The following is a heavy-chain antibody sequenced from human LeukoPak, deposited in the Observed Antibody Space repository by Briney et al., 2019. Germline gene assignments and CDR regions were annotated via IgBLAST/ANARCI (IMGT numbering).Heavy chain of an antibody. D-gene: IGHD1-26*01. V-gene: IGHV3-48*03. CDR2: ISSSGSTI. CDR1: GFTFSSYE. Sequence: GGSLRLSCAASGFTFSSYEMNWVRQAPGKGLEWVSYISSSGSTIYYADSVKGRFTISRDSAKNSLYLQMNSLRAEGTAVYYCARESGSAGDFDYWGQGTLVTVSS. J-gene: IGHJ4*02. CDR3: ARESGSAGDFDY.